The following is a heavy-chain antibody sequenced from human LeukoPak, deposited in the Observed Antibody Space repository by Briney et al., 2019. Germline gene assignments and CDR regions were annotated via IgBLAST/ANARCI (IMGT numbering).Heavy chain of an antibody. CDR2: IYYSGST. D-gene: IGHD6-13*01. Sequence: SETLSLTCTVSGDSISTSGYYWSWIRQPPGKGLEWIGYIYYSGSTNYNPSLKSRVTISVDTSKNQFSLKLSSVTAADTAVYYCARYSSSWYQFDYWGQGTLVTVSS. CDR3: ARYSSSWYQFDY. J-gene: IGHJ4*02. V-gene: IGHV4-61*08. CDR1: GDSISTSGYY.